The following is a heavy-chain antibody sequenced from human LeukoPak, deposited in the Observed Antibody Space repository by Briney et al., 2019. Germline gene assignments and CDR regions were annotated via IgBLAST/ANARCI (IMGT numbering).Heavy chain of an antibody. CDR1: GFTFSTYT. Sequence: PGGSLRLSCAASGFTFSTYTMNWVRQAPGKGLEWVSSISSSSTYIFYADSLKGRFTISRDNAKNSLYLQMNSLRAEDTAVYYCARDQYYDFWSGHRTFDYWGQGTLVIVSS. J-gene: IGHJ4*02. CDR3: ARDQYYDFWSGHRTFDY. D-gene: IGHD3-3*01. V-gene: IGHV3-21*01. CDR2: ISSSSTYI.